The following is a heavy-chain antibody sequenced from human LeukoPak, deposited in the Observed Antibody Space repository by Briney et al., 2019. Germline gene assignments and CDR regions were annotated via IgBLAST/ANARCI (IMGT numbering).Heavy chain of an antibody. V-gene: IGHV7-4-1*02. Sequence: GASVKVSCKASGYTFTSYAMNWVRQAPGQGLEWMGWINTNTGNPTYAQGFTGRFVFSLDTSVSTAYLLISSLKAEDTAVYYCAGTYYYDSSGYHDAFDIWGQGTMVTVSS. J-gene: IGHJ3*02. CDR2: INTNTGNP. CDR1: GYTFTSYA. CDR3: AGTYYYDSSGYHDAFDI. D-gene: IGHD3-22*01.